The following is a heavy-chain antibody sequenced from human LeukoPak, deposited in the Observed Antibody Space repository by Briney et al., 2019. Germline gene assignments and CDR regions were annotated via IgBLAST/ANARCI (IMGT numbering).Heavy chain of an antibody. CDR2: IRYDGSKK. J-gene: IGHJ6*03. V-gene: IGHV3-30*02. D-gene: IGHD6-6*01. CDR1: GFTFSSYG. CDR3: ASQKYSSSSSYYYYYMDV. Sequence: GGSLRLSCAASGFTFSSYGMHWVRQAPGKGLEWVAFIRYDGSKKYYADSVKGRFTISRDNSKNTLYLQMNSLRAEDTAVYYCASQKYSSSSSYYYYYMDVWGKGTTVTVSS.